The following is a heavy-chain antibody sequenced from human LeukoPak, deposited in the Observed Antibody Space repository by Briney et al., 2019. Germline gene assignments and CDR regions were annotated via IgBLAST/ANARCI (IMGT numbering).Heavy chain of an antibody. J-gene: IGHJ3*02. V-gene: IGHV4-39*07. Sequence: SETLSLTCTVSGGSISSSIYYWGWIRQPPGKGLEWIGSIYYSGSTYYNPSLKSRVTISVDTSKNQFSLKLSSVTAADTAVYYCARENGYYDSTVWAFDIWGQGTMVTVSS. D-gene: IGHD3-22*01. CDR3: ARENGYYDSTVWAFDI. CDR1: GGSISSSIYY. CDR2: IYYSGST.